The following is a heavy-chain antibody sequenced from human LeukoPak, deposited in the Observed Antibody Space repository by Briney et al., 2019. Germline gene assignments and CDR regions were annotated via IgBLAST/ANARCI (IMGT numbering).Heavy chain of an antibody. CDR3: ARVVVVVPALSYYYYMDV. V-gene: IGHV1-18*01. CDR2: ISAYNGST. CDR1: GYTFNSYG. D-gene: IGHD2-2*01. J-gene: IGHJ6*03. Sequence: ASVKLSCKASGYTFNSYGISWVRQAPGQGLEWMGWISAYNGSTDYAHKLQGRVTMTTDTCTSTVYLELRSLRSDDTAVYYCARVVVVVPALSYYYYMDVWGKGTTVTVSS.